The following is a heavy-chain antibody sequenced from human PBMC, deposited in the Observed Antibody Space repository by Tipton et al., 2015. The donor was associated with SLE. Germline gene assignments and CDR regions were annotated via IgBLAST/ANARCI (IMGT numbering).Heavy chain of an antibody. Sequence: LRLSCTVSGYSISSGYHWGWIRQPPGKGLEWIATIYHSGSTYYNPSLKSRVTISVDTSKNQFSLKLTSVTAADTAVYYCARDPPVGATIYWYFDLWGRGTLVTVSS. CDR3: ARDPPVGATIYWYFDL. J-gene: IGHJ2*01. CDR1: GYSISSGYH. V-gene: IGHV4-38-2*02. CDR2: IYHSGST. D-gene: IGHD1-26*01.